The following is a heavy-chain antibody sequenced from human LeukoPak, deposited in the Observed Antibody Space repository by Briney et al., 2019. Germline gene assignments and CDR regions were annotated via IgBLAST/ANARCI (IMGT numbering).Heavy chain of an antibody. J-gene: IGHJ4*02. D-gene: IGHD2-15*01. V-gene: IGHV3-23*01. CDR1: GFTFDDYG. CDR2: TVGIGPDT. CDR3: TKAPAARCIGVFCYPFDH. Sequence: PGGSLRLSCAASGFTFDDYGMSWVRQAPGKGLEWVAATVGIGPDTYHADSVKGRFTISRDNSKNILYLQMNSLRVEDTAVYYCTKAPAARCIGVFCYPFDHWGQGTLVTASS.